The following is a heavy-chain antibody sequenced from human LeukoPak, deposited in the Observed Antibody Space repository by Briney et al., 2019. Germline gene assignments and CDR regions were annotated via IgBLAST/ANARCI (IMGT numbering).Heavy chain of an antibody. CDR1: GFTFSSAW. J-gene: IGHJ4*02. D-gene: IGHD3-10*01. Sequence: PGGSLRLSCAASGFTFSSAWMHWVRQTPGKGPEWVGDIKTDGSDKYYVGSVKGRFTISRDNAKNSLYLQMNSLRAEDTAVYYCARDSLIQYGSGSYWGFDYWGQGILVTVSP. CDR3: ARDSLIQYGSGSYWGFDY. V-gene: IGHV3-7*03. CDR2: IKTDGSDK.